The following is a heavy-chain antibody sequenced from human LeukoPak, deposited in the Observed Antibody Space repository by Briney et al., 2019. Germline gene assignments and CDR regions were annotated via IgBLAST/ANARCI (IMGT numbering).Heavy chain of an antibody. Sequence: PSQTLSLTCAVSGGSISSGGYSWSWIRQPPGKGLEWIGYIYYSGSTNYNPSLKSRVSISVDTSKNQFSLRLSSVTAADTAVYYCARQHSSGYYFFDYWGQGTLVTVSS. CDR2: IYYSGST. CDR3: ARQHSSGYYFFDY. J-gene: IGHJ4*02. CDR1: GGSISSGGYS. V-gene: IGHV4-30-4*07. D-gene: IGHD3-22*01.